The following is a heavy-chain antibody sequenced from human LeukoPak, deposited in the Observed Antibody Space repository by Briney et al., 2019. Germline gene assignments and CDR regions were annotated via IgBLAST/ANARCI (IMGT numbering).Heavy chain of an antibody. D-gene: IGHD3-22*01. CDR2: INHSGST. Sequence: SETLSLTCAVYGGSFSGYYWSWIRQPPGKGLEWIGEINHSGSTNYNPSLKSRVTISVDTSKNQFSLKLSSVTAADTAVYYCARGHYDSSGYPGYFDYWGQGTLVTVSS. CDR1: GGSFSGYY. V-gene: IGHV4-34*01. J-gene: IGHJ4*02. CDR3: ARGHYDSSGYPGYFDY.